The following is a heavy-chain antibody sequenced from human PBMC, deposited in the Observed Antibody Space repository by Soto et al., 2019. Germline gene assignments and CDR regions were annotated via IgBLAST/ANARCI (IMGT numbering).Heavy chain of an antibody. CDR1: GGTFSSYA. Sequence: SVKVSCKASGGTFSSYAISWVRQAPGQGLEWMGGIIPIFGTANYAQKFQGRVTITADESTSTAYMELSSLRSEDTAVYYCARDLLGIVGATTQEYYYGMDVWGQGTTVTVSS. D-gene: IGHD1-26*01. CDR2: IIPIFGTA. V-gene: IGHV1-69*13. J-gene: IGHJ6*02. CDR3: ARDLLGIVGATTQEYYYGMDV.